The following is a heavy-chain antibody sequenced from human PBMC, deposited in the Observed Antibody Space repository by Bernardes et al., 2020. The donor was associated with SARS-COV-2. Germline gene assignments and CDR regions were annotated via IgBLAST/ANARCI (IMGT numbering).Heavy chain of an antibody. CDR3: ARDIAAAGTTPYFQH. Sequence: GESLKISCKGSGYSFTSYWIGWVRQMPGKGLEWMGIIYPGDSDTRYSPSFQGQVTISADKSISTAYLQWSSLKASDTAMYYCARDIAAAGTTPYFQHWGQGTTVTVSA. J-gene: IGHJ1*01. CDR2: IYPGDSDT. V-gene: IGHV5-51*01. D-gene: IGHD6-13*01. CDR1: GYSFTSYW.